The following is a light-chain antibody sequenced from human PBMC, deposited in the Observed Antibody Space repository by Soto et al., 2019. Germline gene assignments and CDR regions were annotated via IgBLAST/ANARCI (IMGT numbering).Light chain of an antibody. Sequence: EIVLTQSPGILSLSPGERATLSCRASQTVITSYLAWYQQKPGQAPRLLIYSVSTRASGVRDRFSGSGSGTDFTLTISRLEPEDFAVYFCQHYGNSAYTFGQGTQLEIK. J-gene: IGKJ2*01. CDR3: QHYGNSAYT. CDR1: QTVITSY. V-gene: IGKV3-20*01. CDR2: SVS.